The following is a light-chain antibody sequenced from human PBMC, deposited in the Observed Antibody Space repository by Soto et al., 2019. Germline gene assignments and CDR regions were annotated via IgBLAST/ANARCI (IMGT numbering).Light chain of an antibody. V-gene: IGLV2-14*03. J-gene: IGLJ3*02. CDR2: DVA. CDR1: SRDIGTYDY. CDR3: SLFKTIGSQVV. Sequence: QSVLTQPASVSGSPGQSITISCTGTSRDIGTYDYVSWHQQHPGKAPKLIIYDVAHRPSGVSPRFSGSKSGDTASRTISGLQAEAEADYYCSLFKTIGSQVVFGGGTKLTVL.